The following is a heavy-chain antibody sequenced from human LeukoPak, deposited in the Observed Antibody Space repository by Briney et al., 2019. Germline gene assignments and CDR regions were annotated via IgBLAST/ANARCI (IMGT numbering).Heavy chain of an antibody. D-gene: IGHD3-16*01. Sequence: GGSLILSCAASEFSVGSNYMTWVRQAPGKGLEWVSLIYSGGSTYYADSVKGRFTISRDNSKNTLYLQMNSLRAEDTALYYCAKDNRAILGGPLSYFDYWGQGTPVTVSS. CDR1: EFSVGSNY. J-gene: IGHJ4*02. CDR2: IYSGGST. V-gene: IGHV3-66*01. CDR3: AKDNRAILGGPLSYFDY.